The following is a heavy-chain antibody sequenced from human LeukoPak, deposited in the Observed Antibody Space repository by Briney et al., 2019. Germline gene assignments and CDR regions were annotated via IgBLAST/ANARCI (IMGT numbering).Heavy chain of an antibody. D-gene: IGHD6-13*01. V-gene: IGHV3-73*01. J-gene: IGHJ4*02. CDR3: TSGSSSDFDY. Sequence: GGSLRLSCAASGFTFSGSVMHWVRQASGKGLEWVGRIRSKTDNYATAYAASVKGRFTISRDDSKNTAYLQMNSLETEDTAVYYCTSGSSSDFDYWGQGTLVTVSS. CDR2: IRSKTDNYAT. CDR1: GFTFSGSV.